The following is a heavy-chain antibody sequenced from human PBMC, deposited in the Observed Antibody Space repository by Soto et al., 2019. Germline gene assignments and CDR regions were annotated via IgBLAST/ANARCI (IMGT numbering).Heavy chain of an antibody. CDR1: GFTFSSYS. J-gene: IGHJ4*02. Sequence: EVQLVESGGGLVKPGGSLRLACAASGFTFSSYSMNWVRQAPGKGLEWVSSISSSSSYIYYADSVKGRFTISRDNAKNSLYLQMNSLRAEDTAVYYCARGHKWRRLGGHYFDYWGQGTLVTVSS. CDR2: ISSSSSYI. D-gene: IGHD5-12*01. CDR3: ARGHKWRRLGGHYFDY. V-gene: IGHV3-21*01.